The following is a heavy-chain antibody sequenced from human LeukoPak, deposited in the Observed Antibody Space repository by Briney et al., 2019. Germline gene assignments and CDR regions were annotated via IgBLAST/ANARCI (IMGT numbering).Heavy chain of an antibody. CDR2: ISSSSSYI. CDR3: AKNDFSDAFDI. J-gene: IGHJ3*02. Sequence: GGSLRLSCAASGFTFSSYSMNWVRQAPGKGLEWVSSISSSSSYIYYADSVKGRFTISRDNSKNTLYLQMNSLRAEDTAVYYCAKNDFSDAFDIWGQGSMVTVSS. CDR1: GFTFSSYS. V-gene: IGHV3-21*04. D-gene: IGHD3-3*01.